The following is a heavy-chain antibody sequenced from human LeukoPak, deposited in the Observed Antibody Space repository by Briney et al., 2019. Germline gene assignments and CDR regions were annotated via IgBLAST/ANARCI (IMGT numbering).Heavy chain of an antibody. CDR2: IYTSGSN. CDR1: GGSISSYY. D-gene: IGHD1-26*01. J-gene: IGHJ4*02. V-gene: IGHV4-4*07. Sequence: SETLSLTCTVSGGSISSYYWSWIRQPAGKGLELIGRIYTSGSNNYNASLKSRVSMSVDTSKNQFSLKLSSVTAADTDVFYCARENSGSYREFDYWGQGTLVTVSS. CDR3: ARENSGSYREFDY.